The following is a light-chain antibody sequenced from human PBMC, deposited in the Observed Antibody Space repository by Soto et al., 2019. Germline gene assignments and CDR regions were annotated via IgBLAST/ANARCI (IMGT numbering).Light chain of an antibody. J-gene: IGLJ2*01. CDR1: SSNIGNNY. CDR2: DNN. Sequence: QSVLTQPPSVSAAPGQKVTISCSGSSSNIGNNYVYWYQQLPGTAPKLLIYDNNKRPSGIPDRFSGSKSGTSGTLDITGLQTEDEADYYCATWDYSLTGEVFGGGTKLTVL. V-gene: IGLV1-51*01. CDR3: ATWDYSLTGEV.